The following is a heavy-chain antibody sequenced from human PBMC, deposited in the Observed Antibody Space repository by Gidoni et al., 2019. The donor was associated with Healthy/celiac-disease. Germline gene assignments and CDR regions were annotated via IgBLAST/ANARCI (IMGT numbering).Heavy chain of an antibody. CDR1: GFSLSNARMG. CDR3: ARIIAAKDYYDSSGYYYFDY. CDR2: IFSNDEQ. Sequence: QVTLKESGPVLVKPTETLTLTCTVSGFSLSNARMGVSWIRQPPGKALEWLAHIFSNDEQSYSPSLKSRLTISKDTSKSQVVLTMTNMDPVDTATYYCARIIAAKDYYDSSGYYYFDYWGQGTLVTVSS. D-gene: IGHD3-22*01. V-gene: IGHV2-26*01. J-gene: IGHJ4*02.